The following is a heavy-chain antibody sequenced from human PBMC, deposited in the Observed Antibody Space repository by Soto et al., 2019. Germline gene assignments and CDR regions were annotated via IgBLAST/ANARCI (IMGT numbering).Heavy chain of an antibody. CDR3: ARAHPQLRYFDWLDSPDKGFDP. J-gene: IGHJ5*02. CDR2: ISSSSSTI. V-gene: IGHV3-48*02. CDR1: GFTFSSYS. Sequence: PGGSLRLSCAASGFTFSSYSMNWVRQAPGKGLEWVSYISSSSSTIYYADSVKGRFTISRDNAKNSLYLQMNSLRDEDTAVYYCARAHPQLRYFDWLDSPDKGFDPWGQGTLVTVSS. D-gene: IGHD3-9*01.